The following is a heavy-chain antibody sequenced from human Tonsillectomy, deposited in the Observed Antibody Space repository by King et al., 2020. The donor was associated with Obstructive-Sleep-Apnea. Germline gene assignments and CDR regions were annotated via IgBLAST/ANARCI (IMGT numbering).Heavy chain of an antibody. CDR1: GFTFSSYT. Sequence: VQLVESGGGLVQPGGSLRLSCAASGFTFSSYTMSWVRQAPGKGLEWISGISGVGTNTYYGDSVKGRFIISRDNSKNRLYLQMNKLRAEDTAVYFCAQASLPPSDYWGQGALVTVSS. V-gene: IGHV3-23*04. CDR3: AQASLPPSDY. CDR2: ISGVGTNT. J-gene: IGHJ4*02.